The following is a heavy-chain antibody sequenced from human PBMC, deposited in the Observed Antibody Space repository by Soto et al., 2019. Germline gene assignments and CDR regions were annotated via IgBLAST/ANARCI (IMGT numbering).Heavy chain of an antibody. Sequence: SETLSLTCAVYGGSFSGYYWSWIRQPPGKGLEWIGEINHSGSTNYNPSLKSRVTISVDTSKNQFSLKLSSVTAADTAVYYCARGARGGYYYGSGSYRNWFDPWGQGTLVTVSS. J-gene: IGHJ5*02. CDR1: GGSFSGYY. CDR2: INHSGST. V-gene: IGHV4-34*01. D-gene: IGHD3-10*01. CDR3: ARGARGGYYYGSGSYRNWFDP.